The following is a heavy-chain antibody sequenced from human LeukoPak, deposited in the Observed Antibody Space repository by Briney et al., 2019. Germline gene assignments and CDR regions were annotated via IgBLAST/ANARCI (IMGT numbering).Heavy chain of an antibody. D-gene: IGHD3-3*01. V-gene: IGHV3-30-3*01. CDR2: ISYDGSNK. J-gene: IGHJ4*02. Sequence: GGSLRLSCAASGFTFSSYAMHWVRQAPGKGLEWVAVISYDGSNKYYADSVKGRFTISRDNSKSTLYLQMNSLRAEDTAVYYCASLPETYYDFWSGYANSFDYWGQGTLVTVSS. CDR1: GFTFSSYA. CDR3: ASLPETYYDFWSGYANSFDY.